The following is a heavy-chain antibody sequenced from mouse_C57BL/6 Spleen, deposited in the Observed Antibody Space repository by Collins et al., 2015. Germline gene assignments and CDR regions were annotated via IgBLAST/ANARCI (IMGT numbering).Heavy chain of an antibody. J-gene: IGHJ4*01. CDR1: GFSLTSYV. V-gene: IGHV2-9-1*01. CDR3: ARLPYYYAMDY. Sequence: ITCTVSGFSLTSYVISWVRQPPGKGLEWLGVIWTGGGTNYNSALKSRLSISKDNSKSQVFLKMNSLLTDDTARYYCARLPYYYAMDYWGQGTSVTVSS. CDR2: IWTGGGT.